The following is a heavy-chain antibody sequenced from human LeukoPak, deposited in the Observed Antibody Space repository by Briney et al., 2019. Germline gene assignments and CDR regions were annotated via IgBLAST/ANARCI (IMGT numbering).Heavy chain of an antibody. D-gene: IGHD6-13*01. CDR2: MSSDASSE. Sequence: PGRSLRLSCAASGFTFNIYSMYWVRQAPDKGLEWVASMSSDASSEYYADSVKGRFTISRDNSKNMLYLQINSLRAEDTAVYHCARKKMAAAGKGAFDYWGQGTLVTVSS. J-gene: IGHJ4*02. CDR3: ARKKMAAAGKGAFDY. CDR1: GFTFNIYS. V-gene: IGHV3-30*04.